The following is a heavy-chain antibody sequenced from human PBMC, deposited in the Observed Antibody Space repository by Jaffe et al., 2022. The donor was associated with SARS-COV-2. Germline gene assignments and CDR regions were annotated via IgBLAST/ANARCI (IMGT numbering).Heavy chain of an antibody. D-gene: IGHD5-12*01. J-gene: IGHJ4*02. CDR2: ISSSSSYI. Sequence: EVQLVESGGGLVKPGGSLRLSCAASGFTFSSYSMNWVRQAPGKGLEWVSSISSSSSYIYYADSVKGRFTISRDNAKNSLYLQMNSLRAEDTAVYYCAREYSGYGYYFDYWGQGTLVTVSS. CDR1: GFTFSSYS. V-gene: IGHV3-21*01. CDR3: AREYSGYGYYFDY.